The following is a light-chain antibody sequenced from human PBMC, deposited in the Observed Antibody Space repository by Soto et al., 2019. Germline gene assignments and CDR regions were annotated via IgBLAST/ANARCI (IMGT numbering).Light chain of an antibody. CDR3: QQYGSSHT. Sequence: EIVLTQSPGTLSLSPGERATLSCRASQSVSSSYLAWYQQKPGQAPRLLIYGASSRATGIPDRFSGSGSGTDFTLTISRLEPEDFAVYYCQQYGSSHTFGQGHKLEIK. J-gene: IGKJ2*01. CDR2: GAS. V-gene: IGKV3-20*01. CDR1: QSVSSSY.